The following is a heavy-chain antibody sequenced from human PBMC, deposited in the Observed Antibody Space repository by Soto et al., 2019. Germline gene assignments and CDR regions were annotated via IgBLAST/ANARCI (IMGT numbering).Heavy chain of an antibody. Sequence: QVQLQQWGAGLLKPSETLSLTCAVYGGSFSGYYWSWIRQPPGKGLEWIGEINHSGSTNYNPSLKSRVTISVDPSKNQFSLKLSSVTAADTAVYYCAREGNYYGSGSYYNWFDPWGQGTLVTVSS. CDR2: INHSGST. D-gene: IGHD3-10*01. CDR3: AREGNYYGSGSYYNWFDP. CDR1: GGSFSGYY. V-gene: IGHV4-34*01. J-gene: IGHJ5*02.